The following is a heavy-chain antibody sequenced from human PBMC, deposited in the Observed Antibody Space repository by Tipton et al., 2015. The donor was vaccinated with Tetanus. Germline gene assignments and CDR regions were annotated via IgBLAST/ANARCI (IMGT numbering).Heavy chain of an antibody. D-gene: IGHD5-18*01. Sequence: QLVQSGAEVKKPGESLKISCQASGYTFTNAWIGWVRQMPGKGLEWIGEINHRGGTSYTPSLKSRVTMSADTSKNQFSLRLTSLTAADTAIYYCARDATLLRAMDHWGQGILVTVSS. CDR3: ARDATLLRAMDH. J-gene: IGHJ1*01. CDR1: GYTFTNAW. V-gene: IGHV5-51*01. CDR2: INHRGGT.